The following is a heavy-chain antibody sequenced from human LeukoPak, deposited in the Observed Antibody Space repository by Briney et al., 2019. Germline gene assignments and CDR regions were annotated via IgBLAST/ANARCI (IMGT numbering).Heavy chain of an antibody. D-gene: IGHD6-13*01. V-gene: IGHV7-4-1*02. Sequence: GASVKVSCKASGYTFTSYAMNWVRQAPGQGLEWIGWINTNTGNPTYAQGFTGRFVFSLDTSVSTAYLQISSLKAEDTAVYYCAPIAAAGTGIYFQHWGQGTLVTVSS. CDR3: APIAAAGTGIYFQH. J-gene: IGHJ1*01. CDR2: INTNTGNP. CDR1: GYTFTSYA.